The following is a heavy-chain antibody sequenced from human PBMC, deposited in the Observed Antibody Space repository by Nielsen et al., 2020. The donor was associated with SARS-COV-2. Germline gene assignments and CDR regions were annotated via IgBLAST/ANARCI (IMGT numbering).Heavy chain of an antibody. CDR2: IYYSGST. CDR3: ARRPYSSSSGGFDY. V-gene: IGHV4-39*01. CDR1: GGSISSSSYY. D-gene: IGHD6-6*01. J-gene: IGHJ4*02. Sequence: GSLRLSCTVSGGSISSSSYYWGWIRQPPGKGLEWIGSIYYSGSTYYNPSLMSRVTISGDTTKNQFSQKLSSVTAADTAVYYCARRPYSSSSGGFDYWGRGTLVTVSP.